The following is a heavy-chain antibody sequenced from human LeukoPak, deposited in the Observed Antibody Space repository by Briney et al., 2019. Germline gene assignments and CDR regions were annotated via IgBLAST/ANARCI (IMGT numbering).Heavy chain of an antibody. CDR2: IRQDESER. V-gene: IGHV3-7*01. D-gene: IGHD3-10*01. Sequence: GGSLRLSCEGSGFSFSSYWMTWVRQSPGKGPEWVANIRQDESERYTVDSVKGRFTISRDNAKNSVYLHMNSLRAEDTAVYYCARLSEMFRGPQVIYYFDYWGQGTLVTVSS. CDR3: ARLSEMFRGPQVIYYFDY. CDR1: GFSFSSYW. J-gene: IGHJ4*02.